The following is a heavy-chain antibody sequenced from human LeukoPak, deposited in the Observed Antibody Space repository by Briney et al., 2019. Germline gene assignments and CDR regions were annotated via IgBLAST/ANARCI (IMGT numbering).Heavy chain of an antibody. V-gene: IGHV1-69*13. J-gene: IGHJ4*02. CDR1: GGTFSSYA. CDR2: IIPIFGTA. Sequence: GASVTVSCKASGGTFSSYAISWVRQAPGQGLEWMGGIIPIFGTANYAQKFQGRVTITADESTSTAYMELSSLRSEDTAVYYCARVNDYGDYGREGHFDYWGQGTLVTVSS. D-gene: IGHD4-17*01. CDR3: ARVNDYGDYGREGHFDY.